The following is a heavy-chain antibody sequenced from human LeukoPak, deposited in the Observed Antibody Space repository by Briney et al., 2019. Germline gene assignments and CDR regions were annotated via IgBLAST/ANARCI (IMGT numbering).Heavy chain of an antibody. Sequence: SETLSLTCTVSGGSISSGGYYWSWPRQHPGKGLEGIGYIYYSGSTYYNPSLKSRVTISVGTSKNQFSLKLSSVTAADTAVYYCARASDDILTGGSDYWGQGTLVTVSS. CDR3: ARASDDILTGGSDY. CDR2: IYYSGST. V-gene: IGHV4-31*03. CDR1: GGSISSGGYY. D-gene: IGHD3-9*01. J-gene: IGHJ4*02.